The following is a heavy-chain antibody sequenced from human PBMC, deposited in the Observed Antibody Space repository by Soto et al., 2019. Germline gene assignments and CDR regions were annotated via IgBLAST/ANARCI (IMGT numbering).Heavy chain of an antibody. CDR1: GFTFGSYW. J-gene: IGHJ3*02. V-gene: IGHV3-7*05. CDR3: ARDVSPASSSLYLDAFDI. CDR2: IKRDGSNK. D-gene: IGHD6-13*01. Sequence: EVQLVESGGTLVQPGGSLRLSCEGSGFTFGSYWMTWVRQAPGKGLEWVANIKRDGSNKSYLDSVRGRFTIPRDNAKNSLYLQMSRLRAEDTALYYCARDVSPASSSLYLDAFDIWGQGTLVTVSS.